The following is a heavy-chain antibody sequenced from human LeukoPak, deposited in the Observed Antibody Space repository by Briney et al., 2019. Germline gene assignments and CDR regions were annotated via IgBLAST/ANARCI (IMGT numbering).Heavy chain of an antibody. D-gene: IGHD2/OR15-2a*01. CDR1: GGSFSGYY. CDR2: INHSGST. CDR3: ARVLNWFDP. Sequence: SETLSLTCAVYGGSFSGYYWSWIRQPPGKGLEWIGEINHSGSTNYNPSLKSRVTISVDTSKNQFSLKLSSATAADTAVYYCARVLNWFDPWGQGTLVTVSS. J-gene: IGHJ5*02. V-gene: IGHV4-34*01.